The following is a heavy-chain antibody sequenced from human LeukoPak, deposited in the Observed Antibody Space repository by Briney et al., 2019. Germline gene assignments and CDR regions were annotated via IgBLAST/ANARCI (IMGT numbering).Heavy chain of an antibody. CDR3: AKSVAVATSGGY. D-gene: IGHD6-19*01. CDR2: ISGSGGST. CDR1: GFTFSSYA. J-gene: IGHJ4*02. Sequence: GGSLRLSCAASGFTFSSYAMSWVRQAPGKGLEWVSAISGSGGSTYYADPVKGRFTISRDNSKNTLYLQMNSLRAEDTAVYYCAKSVAVATSGGYWGQGTLVTVSS. V-gene: IGHV3-23*01.